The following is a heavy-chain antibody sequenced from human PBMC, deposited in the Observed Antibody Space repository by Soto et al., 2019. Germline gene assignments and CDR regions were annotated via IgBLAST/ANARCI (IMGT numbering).Heavy chain of an antibody. CDR1: GDSISSYY. V-gene: IGHV4-59*01. CDR2: IHYSGST. CDR3: ARDPSSWFDP. Sequence: SETLSLTCTVSGDSISSYYWSWIRQPPGTGLEWIGYIHYSGSTSYNPSLKSRVTMSVDTSKNQFSLKVSSVTTADTAVYYCARDPSSWFDPWGQGTLVTVSS. J-gene: IGHJ5*02.